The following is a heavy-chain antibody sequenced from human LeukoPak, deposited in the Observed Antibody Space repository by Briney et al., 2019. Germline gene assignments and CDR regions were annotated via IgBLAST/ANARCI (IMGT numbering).Heavy chain of an antibody. V-gene: IGHV1-8*01. Sequence: GASVKVSCKASGYTFVSYDINWVRQATGQGPEWMGWMSPKSGNTGYAQKFQGRVTMTRDTSINTAYMELSGLISEDTAVYYCTRGPSNWGYDFWGQGTLVTVSS. D-gene: IGHD7-27*01. CDR2: MSPKSGNT. J-gene: IGHJ4*02. CDR3: TRGPSNWGYDF. CDR1: GYTFVSYD.